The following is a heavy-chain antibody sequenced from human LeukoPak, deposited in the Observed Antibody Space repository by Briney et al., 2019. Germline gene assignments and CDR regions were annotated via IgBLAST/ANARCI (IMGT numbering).Heavy chain of an antibody. CDR3: ARAITDEMWELPYYFDY. D-gene: IGHD1-26*01. Sequence: GSLRLSCAASEFTFSSYTMNWVRQPPGKGLEWIGEINHSGSTNYNPSLKSRVTISVDTSKNQFSLKLSSVTAADTAVYYCARAITDEMWELPYYFDYWGQGTLVTVSS. CDR1: EFTFSSYT. V-gene: IGHV4-34*01. J-gene: IGHJ4*02. CDR2: INHSGST.